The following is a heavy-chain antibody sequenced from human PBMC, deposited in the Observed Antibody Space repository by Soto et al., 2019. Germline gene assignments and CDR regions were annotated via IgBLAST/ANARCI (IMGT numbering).Heavy chain of an antibody. V-gene: IGHV3-7*01. CDR2: IKEDGSEA. D-gene: IGHD3-10*01. J-gene: IGHJ4*02. CDR3: ARSRRQWFGGTLSYYFDF. Sequence: GGSLRLSCAGSGFVFRTYWMSWVREAPGKGLEWVANIKEDGSEANYVDSVKGRFAVSRDKDTNSLYLQLNSLTPEDTAVYYCARSRRQWFGGTLSYYFDFWGQGTLVTVSS. CDR1: GFVFRTYW.